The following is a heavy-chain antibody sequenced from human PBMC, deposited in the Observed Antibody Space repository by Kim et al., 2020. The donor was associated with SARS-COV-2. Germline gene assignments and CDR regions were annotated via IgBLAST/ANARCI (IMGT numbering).Heavy chain of an antibody. CDR3: ARVASSSGTPETYYDYVSGAFDY. J-gene: IGHJ4*02. D-gene: IGHD3-16*01. V-gene: IGHV4-59*08. CDR1: GGSISSYY. Sequence: SETLSLTCTVSGGSISSYYWSWIRQPPGKGLEWIGYIYYSGSTNYNPSLKSRVTISVDTSKNQFSLKLSSVTAADTAVYYCARVASSSGTPETYYDYVSGAFDYWGQGALVTVSS. CDR2: IYYSGST.